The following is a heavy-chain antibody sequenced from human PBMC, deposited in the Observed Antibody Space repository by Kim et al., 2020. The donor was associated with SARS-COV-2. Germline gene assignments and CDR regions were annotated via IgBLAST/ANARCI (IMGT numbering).Heavy chain of an antibody. J-gene: IGHJ4*02. CDR3: AREGPYSSSSRAADY. V-gene: IGHV4-34*01. CDR1: GGSFSGYY. CDR2: INHSGST. Sequence: SETLSLTCAVYGGSFSGYYWSWIRQPPGKGLEWIGEINHSGSTNYNPSLKSRVTISVDTSKNQFSLKLSSVTAADTAVYYCAREGPYSSSSRAADYWGQG. D-gene: IGHD6-6*01.